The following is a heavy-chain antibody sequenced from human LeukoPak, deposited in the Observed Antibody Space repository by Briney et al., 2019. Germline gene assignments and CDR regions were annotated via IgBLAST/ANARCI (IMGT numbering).Heavy chain of an antibody. D-gene: IGHD3-10*01. CDR3: ARGPTILY. J-gene: IGHJ4*02. CDR1: GGSISSGSYY. V-gene: IGHV4-61*02. CDR2: IYTSGST. Sequence: PSETLSLTCTVSGGSISSGSYYWSWIRQPAGKGLEWIGRIYTSGSTNYNPSLKSRVTISVDTSKNQFSLKLTSVTAADTAVYYCARGPTILYWGQGTLVTVSS.